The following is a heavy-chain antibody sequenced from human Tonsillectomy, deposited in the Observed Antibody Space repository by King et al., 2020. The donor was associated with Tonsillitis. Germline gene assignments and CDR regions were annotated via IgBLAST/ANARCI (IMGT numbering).Heavy chain of an antibody. CDR2: ILPIYGTT. CDR1: GGTFSSYP. V-gene: IGHV1-69*01. CDR3: ARDKRPYGMDV. Sequence: VQLVESGAEVKRPGSSVKVSCKASGGTFSSYPISWVRQAPGQGLEWMGGILPIYGTTNYAQKFQGRVTITADESTSKAYMALSSLRSEDTAVYYCARDKRPYGMDVWGQGTTVTVSS. J-gene: IGHJ6*02.